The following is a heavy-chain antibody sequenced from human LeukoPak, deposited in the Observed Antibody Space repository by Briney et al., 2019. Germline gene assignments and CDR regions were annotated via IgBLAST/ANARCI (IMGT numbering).Heavy chain of an antibody. CDR2: ISWNSGSI. V-gene: IGHV3-9*01. CDR1: GFTFDDYA. CDR3: AELGITMIGGV. J-gene: IGHJ6*04. D-gene: IGHD3-10*02. Sequence: GGSLRPSCAASGFTFDDYAMHWVRQAPGKGLEWVSGISWNSGSIGYADSVKGRFTISRDNAKNSLYLQMNSLRAEDTAVYYCAELGITMIGGVWGKGTTVTISS.